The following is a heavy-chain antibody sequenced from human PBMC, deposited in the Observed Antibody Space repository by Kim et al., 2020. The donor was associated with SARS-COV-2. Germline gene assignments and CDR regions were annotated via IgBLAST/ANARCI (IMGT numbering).Heavy chain of an antibody. CDR3: AQWGDDGGNAFDI. D-gene: IGHD1-26*01. V-gene: IGHV1-46*01. J-gene: IGHJ3*02. Sequence: YEQKFQGRCTMTRDTSTSTVYMELSSLRSEDTAVYYCAQWGDDGGNAFDIWGQGTMVTVSS.